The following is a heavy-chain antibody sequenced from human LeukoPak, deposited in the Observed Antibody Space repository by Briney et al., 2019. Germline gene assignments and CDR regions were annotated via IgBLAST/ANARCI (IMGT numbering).Heavy chain of an antibody. Sequence: PGRSLRLSRAASGFTFDDYAMHWVRQAPGKGLEWVSGISWNSGSIGYADSVKGRFTIFRDNAKNSLYLQMNSLRAEDTALYYCAKGRSYDPSPSWFDPWGQGTLVTVSS. J-gene: IGHJ5*02. CDR2: ISWNSGSI. D-gene: IGHD3-3*01. CDR1: GFTFDDYA. V-gene: IGHV3-9*01. CDR3: AKGRSYDPSPSWFDP.